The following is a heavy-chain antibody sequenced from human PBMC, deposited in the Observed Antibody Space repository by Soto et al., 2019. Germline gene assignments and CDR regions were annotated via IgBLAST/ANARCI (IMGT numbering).Heavy chain of an antibody. J-gene: IGHJ6*03. CDR3: AKALDTAIDMDV. D-gene: IGHD5-18*01. CDR1: GFTFSSYA. CDR2: ISGGGGST. V-gene: IGHV3-23*01. Sequence: HPGGSLRLSCAASGFTFSSYAMSWVRQAPGKGLEWVSGISGGGGSTYYADSVKGRFTISRDNSKNTLYLQMNSLRAEDTALYYCAKALDTAIDMDVWGKGTTVTVSS.